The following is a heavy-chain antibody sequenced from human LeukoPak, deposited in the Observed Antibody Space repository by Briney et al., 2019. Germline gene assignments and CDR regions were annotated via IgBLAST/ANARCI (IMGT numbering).Heavy chain of an antibody. V-gene: IGHV3-66*01. CDR2: IYSGGST. CDR3: ARGADYGDYTWFDP. D-gene: IGHD4-17*01. CDR1: GFTVSSNY. J-gene: IGHJ5*02. Sequence: GGSLRLSCAASGFTVSSNYMSWVRQAPGKGLGWVSVIYSGGSTYYADSVKGRFTISRDNSKNTLYLQMNSLRAEDTAVYYCARGADYGDYTWFDPWGQGTLVTVSS.